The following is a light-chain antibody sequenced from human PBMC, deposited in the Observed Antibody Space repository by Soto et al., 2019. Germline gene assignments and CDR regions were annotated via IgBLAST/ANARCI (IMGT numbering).Light chain of an antibody. CDR2: KAS. Sequence: DIQMTQSPSTLSASVGDGVTITCRASQSISSWLAWYQQKPGKAPKLLIYKASSLESGVPSRFSGSGSGTEFTLTISSLQPDDFATYYCQQYNNYPPTFGPGTKVDIK. V-gene: IGKV1-5*03. CDR1: QSISSW. CDR3: QQYNNYPPT. J-gene: IGKJ3*01.